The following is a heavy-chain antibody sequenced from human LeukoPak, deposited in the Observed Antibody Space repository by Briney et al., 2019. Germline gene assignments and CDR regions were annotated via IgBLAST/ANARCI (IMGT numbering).Heavy chain of an antibody. CDR3: AREDGGKTEGY. D-gene: IGHD4-23*01. CDR2: IIPILGIA. CDR1: GGTFSSYA. J-gene: IGHJ4*02. Sequence: GASVKVSCKASGGTFSSYAISWVRQAPGQGLEWMGRIIPILGIANYAQKFQGRVTITADKSTSTAYMELSSLRSEDTAVYYCAREDGGKTEGYWGQGTLVTVSS. V-gene: IGHV1-69*04.